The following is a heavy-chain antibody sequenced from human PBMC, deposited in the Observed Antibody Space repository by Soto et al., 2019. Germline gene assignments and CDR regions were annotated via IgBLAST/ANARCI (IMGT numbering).Heavy chain of an antibody. J-gene: IGHJ4*02. CDR2: ISASGANT. V-gene: IGHV3-23*01. CDR3: AKEHGGETFMMTSSFYC. Sequence: VQLLESGGGLVQPGGSLRLSCVASGITFSNYALSWVRQAPGKGLEWVSGISASGANTYYADSVKGRFTISRDNSNDTLALLVNSLRAYVTTVYFCAKEHGGETFMMTSSFYCWGRGALVTVSS. CDR1: GITFSNYA. D-gene: IGHD3-16*01.